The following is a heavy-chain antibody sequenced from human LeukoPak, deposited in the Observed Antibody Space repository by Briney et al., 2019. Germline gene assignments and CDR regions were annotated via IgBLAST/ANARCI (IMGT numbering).Heavy chain of an antibody. CDR2: INHSGST. D-gene: IGHD1/OR15-1a*01. CDR3: ARYQTGTMFAV. Sequence: SETLSLTCAVYGGSFSGYYWSWIRQPPGKGLEWIGEINHSGSTNYNPSLKSRVTISVDTSKNQFSLKLSSVTAADTAIYYCARYQTGTMFAVWGQGTLVTVSS. J-gene: IGHJ4*02. V-gene: IGHV4-34*01. CDR1: GGSFSGYY.